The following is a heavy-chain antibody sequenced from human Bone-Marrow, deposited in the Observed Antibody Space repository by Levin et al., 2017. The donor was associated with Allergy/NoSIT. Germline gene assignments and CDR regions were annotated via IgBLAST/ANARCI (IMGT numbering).Heavy chain of an antibody. CDR1: GYTFTSYA. J-gene: IGHJ5*02. Sequence: ASVKVSCKASGYTFTSYAMNWVRQAPGQGLEWMGWINTNTGNPTYAQGFTGRFVFSLDTSVSTAYLQISSLKAEDTAVYYCARTNDVLRFLEWLLFKGGSTNWFDPWGQGTLVTVSS. V-gene: IGHV7-4-1*02. CDR3: ARTNDVLRFLEWLLFKGGSTNWFDP. CDR2: INTNTGNP. D-gene: IGHD3-3*01.